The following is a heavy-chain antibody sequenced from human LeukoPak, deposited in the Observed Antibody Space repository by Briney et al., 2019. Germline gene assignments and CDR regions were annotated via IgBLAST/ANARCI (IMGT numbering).Heavy chain of an antibody. CDR1: GGSISGGSYY. CDR3: ASSYYDFWSGYYEYNWFDP. CDR2: DYYAGSA. D-gene: IGHD3-3*01. Sequence: KPSETLSLTCTVSGGSISGGSYYWGWIRQPPGKGLEWIGSDYYAGSAYYNPSLKSRVTISVDTSKNQFSLKLSSVTAADTAVYYCASSYYDFWSGYYEYNWFDPWGQGTLVTVSS. V-gene: IGHV4-39*07. J-gene: IGHJ5*02.